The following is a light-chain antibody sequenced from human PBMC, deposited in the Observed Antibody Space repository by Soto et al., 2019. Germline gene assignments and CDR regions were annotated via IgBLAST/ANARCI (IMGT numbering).Light chain of an antibody. V-gene: IGKV3-20*01. Sequence: EIVLTQSPGTLSLSPGDRATLSCRASQSVSSSNLAWHQQKPGQAPRLLIFGASFRATGTPDRFSGSGSGTDFTLTISSLEPEDFAVYYCQQYGNSPWTFGQGTNVEIK. CDR3: QQYGNSPWT. CDR1: QSVSSSN. CDR2: GAS. J-gene: IGKJ1*01.